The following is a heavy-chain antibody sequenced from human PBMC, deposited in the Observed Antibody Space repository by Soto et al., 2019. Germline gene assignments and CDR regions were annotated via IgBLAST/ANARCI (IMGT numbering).Heavy chain of an antibody. CDR3: VKGEYSYDGGAYYPFDH. J-gene: IGHJ4*02. CDR1: GFTVSSYY. CDR2: IYSVGSA. Sequence: GGSLRLSCAASGFTVSSYYMSWVRQAPGKGLEWVSVIYSVGSADFADSVKGRYTISRDNSKNTAYLQMSSLRHEDTAVYFFVKGEYSYDGGAYYPFDHWGQGRMVTVSS. V-gene: IGHV3-66*01. D-gene: IGHD3-22*01.